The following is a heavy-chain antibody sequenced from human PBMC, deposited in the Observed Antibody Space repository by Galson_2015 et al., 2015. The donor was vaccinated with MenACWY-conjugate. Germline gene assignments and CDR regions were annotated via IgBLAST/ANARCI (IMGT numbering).Heavy chain of an antibody. CDR1: GYTFTGYY. CDR2: INPNGGGT. J-gene: IGHJ5*02. D-gene: IGHD2-15*01. V-gene: IGHV1-2*04. Sequence: SVKVSCKASGYTFTGYYMHWLRQAPGQGLEWMGWINPNGGGTRYAQKFQGWATMTTDTSISTAYMELSRLTSDDTAVYFCARGGCSVGSCYPIHWFDPWGQGTLVSVSS. CDR3: ARGGCSVGSCYPIHWFDP.